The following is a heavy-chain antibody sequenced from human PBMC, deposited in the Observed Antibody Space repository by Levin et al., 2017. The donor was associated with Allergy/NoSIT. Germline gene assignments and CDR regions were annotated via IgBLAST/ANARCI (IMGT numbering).Heavy chain of an antibody. CDR1: GGSFSGYY. Sequence: SETLSLTCAVYGGSFSGYYWNWIRQPPGKGPEWIGEINDSGSPTYNPSLRSRVTISLDTSKIQFSLKLSSVTAADTAVYYCARGHNSPRVYYFDFWGQGTLVTVSS. CDR2: INDSGSP. CDR3: ARGHNSPRVYYFDF. J-gene: IGHJ4*02. D-gene: IGHD1-14*01. V-gene: IGHV4-34*01.